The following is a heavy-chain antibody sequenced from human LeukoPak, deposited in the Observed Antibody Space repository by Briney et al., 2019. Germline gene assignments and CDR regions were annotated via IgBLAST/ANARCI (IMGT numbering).Heavy chain of an antibody. CDR3: AKGSALDRERPAYYYYGMDV. Sequence: GGSLRLSCAASGFTFSSYGMHWVRQAPGKGLEWVAVISYDGSNKYYADSVKGRFTISRDNSKNTLYLQMNSLRAEDTAVYYCAKGSALDRERPAYYYYGMDVWGQGTTVTVSS. D-gene: IGHD1-26*01. CDR1: GFTFSSYG. CDR2: ISYDGSNK. V-gene: IGHV3-30*18. J-gene: IGHJ6*02.